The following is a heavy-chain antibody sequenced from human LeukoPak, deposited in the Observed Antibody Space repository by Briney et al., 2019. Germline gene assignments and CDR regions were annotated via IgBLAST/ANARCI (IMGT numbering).Heavy chain of an antibody. CDR1: GGSFSGYY. CDR2: INHSGST. J-gene: IGHJ4*02. CDR3: ARRRPRNYYGSGSYYNRGGSTTLTANEYFFDY. V-gene: IGHV4-34*01. D-gene: IGHD3-10*01. Sequence: PSETLSLTCAVYGGSFSGYYWSWIRQPPGKGLEWIGEINHSGSTNYNPSLKSRVTISVDTSKNQFSLKLSSVTAADTAVYYCARRRPRNYYGSGSYYNRGGSTTLTANEYFFDYWGQGTLVTVSS.